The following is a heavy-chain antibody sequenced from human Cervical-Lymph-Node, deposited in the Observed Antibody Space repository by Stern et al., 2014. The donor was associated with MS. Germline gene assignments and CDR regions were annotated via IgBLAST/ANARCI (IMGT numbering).Heavy chain of an antibody. J-gene: IGHJ5*01. V-gene: IGHV4-31*03. Sequence: VQLVESGPGLVKPSPTLSLTCTVSGGSISSGGYFWSWIRQHPGQGLEWIGVIYHSGSTYYIPSLKSRLTISVDPSKNQFSLNLSSVTAADTAVYYCARKGAIVPAAIENWFDSWGQGTLVTVSS. CDR3: ARKGAIVPAAIENWFDS. CDR1: GGSISSGGYF. D-gene: IGHD2-2*01. CDR2: IYHSGST.